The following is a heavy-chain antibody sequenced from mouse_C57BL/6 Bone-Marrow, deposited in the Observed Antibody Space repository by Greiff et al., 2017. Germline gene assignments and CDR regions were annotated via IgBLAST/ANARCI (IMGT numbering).Heavy chain of an antibody. CDR3: ARTLDAMDY. CDR2: IDPSDSYT. Sequence: QVQLQQPGAELVKPGASVKLSRKASGYTFTSYWMQWVKQRPGQGLEWIGEIDPSDSYTNYNQKFKGKATLTVDTSSSTAYMQLSSLTSEDSAVYYCARTLDAMDYWGQGTSVTVSS. V-gene: IGHV1-50*01. J-gene: IGHJ4*01. CDR1: GYTFTSYW.